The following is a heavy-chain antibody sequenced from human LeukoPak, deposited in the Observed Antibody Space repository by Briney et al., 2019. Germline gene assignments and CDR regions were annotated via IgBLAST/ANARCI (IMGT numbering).Heavy chain of an antibody. CDR2: ISGSGGST. CDR3: AKVAFGYCSGGSCYYDY. D-gene: IGHD2-15*01. V-gene: IGHV3-23*01. Sequence: GGSLRLSCAASGFTFSSYAMSWVRQAPGKGLEWVSAISGSGGSTYYADSVKGRLTISRDNSKNTLYLQMNSLRAEDTAVYYCAKVAFGYCSGGSCYYDYWGQGTLVTVSS. CDR1: GFTFSSYA. J-gene: IGHJ4*02.